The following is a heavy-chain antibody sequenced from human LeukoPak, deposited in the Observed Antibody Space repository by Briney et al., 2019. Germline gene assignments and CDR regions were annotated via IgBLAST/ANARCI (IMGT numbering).Heavy chain of an antibody. J-gene: IGHJ5*02. CDR3: ARHSSSWYGINWFDP. CDR1: GFTFSSYS. CDR2: ISSSSSYI. Sequence: KPGGSLRLSCAASGFTFSSYSMNWVRQAPGKGLEWVSSISSSSSYIYYADSVKGRFTISRDNAKNSLYLQMNSLRAEDTAVYYCARHSSSWYGINWFDPWGQGTLVTVSS. D-gene: IGHD6-13*01. V-gene: IGHV3-21*01.